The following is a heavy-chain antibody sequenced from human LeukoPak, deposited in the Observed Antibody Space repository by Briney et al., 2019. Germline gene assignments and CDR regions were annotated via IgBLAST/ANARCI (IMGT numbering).Heavy chain of an antibody. Sequence: GASVTVSCKASGYTFTVYYMHWVRQAPGQGQEWMGWINPNSGGTNYAQKFQGRVTMTRDTSISTAYMELSSLRSEDTAVYYCARAPTSITMIVVEYYGMDVWGQGTTVTVSS. CDR2: INPNSGGT. J-gene: IGHJ6*02. V-gene: IGHV1-2*02. CDR3: ARAPTSITMIVVEYYGMDV. D-gene: IGHD3-22*01. CDR1: GYTFTVYY.